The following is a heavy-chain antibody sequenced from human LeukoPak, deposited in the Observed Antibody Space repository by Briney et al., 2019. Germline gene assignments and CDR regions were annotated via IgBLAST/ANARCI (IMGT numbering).Heavy chain of an antibody. J-gene: IGHJ5*02. V-gene: IGHV4-39*01. D-gene: IGHD1-26*01. Sequence: SETLSLTCTVSGGSISSSPYYRGWIRPAPGKGLEWIGNIYYSGSTFYNPSLKSRVTISVDTSKNQFSLKLSSVTAADTAVYYCARVGVLNWFDPWGQGTPVTVSS. CDR3: ARVGVLNWFDP. CDR2: IYYSGST. CDR1: GGSISSSPYY.